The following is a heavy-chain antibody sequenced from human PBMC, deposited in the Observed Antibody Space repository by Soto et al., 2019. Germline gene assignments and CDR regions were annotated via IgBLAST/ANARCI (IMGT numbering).Heavy chain of an antibody. J-gene: IGHJ4*02. CDR1: GGSISSGGYY. V-gene: IGHV4-31*03. CDR3: ARGSVRVAASFDY. CDR2: IYYSGST. D-gene: IGHD2-15*01. Sequence: PSETLSLTCTVSGGSISSGGYYWSWIRQHPGKGLEWIGYIYYSGSTYYNPSLKSRVTISVDTSKNQFSLKLSSVTAADTAVYYCARGSVRVAASFDYWGQGTLVTVSS.